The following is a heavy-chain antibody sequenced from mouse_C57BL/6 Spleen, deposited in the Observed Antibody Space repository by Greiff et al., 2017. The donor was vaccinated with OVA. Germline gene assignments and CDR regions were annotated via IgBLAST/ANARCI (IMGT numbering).Heavy chain of an antibody. CDR1: GYAFSSSW. CDR2: IYPGDGDT. J-gene: IGHJ1*03. Sequence: QVQLQQSGPELVKPGASVKISCKASGYAFSSSWMNWVKQRPGKGLEWIGRIYPGDGDTNYNGKFKGKATLTADKSSSTAYMQLSSLTSEDSAVYFCARRHGSSSFDVWGTGTTVTVSS. V-gene: IGHV1-82*01. D-gene: IGHD1-1*01. CDR3: ARRHGSSSFDV.